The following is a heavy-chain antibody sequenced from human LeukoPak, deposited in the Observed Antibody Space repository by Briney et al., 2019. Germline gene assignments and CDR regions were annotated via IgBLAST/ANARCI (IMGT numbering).Heavy chain of an antibody. CDR3: ARLPLNYPRASPLGY. CDR2: IYPGDSDT. Sequence: GESLKISCKGSGYSFIIYWIDWVRQMPGKGLEWMGIIYPGDSDTRYSPSFQGQVTISADKSISTAYLQWSSLKASDTAMYYCARLPLNYPRASPLGYWGQGTLVTVSS. CDR1: GYSFIIYW. J-gene: IGHJ4*02. V-gene: IGHV5-51*01. D-gene: IGHD1-7*01.